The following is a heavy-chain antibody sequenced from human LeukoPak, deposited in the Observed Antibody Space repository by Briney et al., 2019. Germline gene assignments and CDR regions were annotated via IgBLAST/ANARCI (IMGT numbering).Heavy chain of an antibody. CDR3: AKDILKWSFDS. D-gene: IGHD2-15*01. CDR2: ISYDGSNK. Sequence: GGSLRFSCAASGFTFSSYAMHWVRQAPGKGLEWVAVISYDGSNKYYADSVRGRITISRDNSKNTVSLQMSSLRAEDTAVYYCAKDILKWSFDSWGQGILVTVSS. V-gene: IGHV3-30-3*01. CDR1: GFTFSSYA. J-gene: IGHJ4*02.